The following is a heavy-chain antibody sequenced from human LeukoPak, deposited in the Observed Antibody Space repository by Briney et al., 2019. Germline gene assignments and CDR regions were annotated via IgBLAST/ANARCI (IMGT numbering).Heavy chain of an antibody. J-gene: IGHJ3*02. CDR3: ASGLELDAFDI. V-gene: IGHV1-46*01. D-gene: IGHD4-11*01. CDR1: GYTFTSYY. CDR2: INPSGGST. Sequence: GASVKVSCKASGYTFTSYYMHWVRQAPGQGLEWMGIINPSGGSTSYAQKFQGRVTMTEDTSTDTAYMEISSLRSEDTAVFYCASGLELDAFDIWGQGTMVTVSS.